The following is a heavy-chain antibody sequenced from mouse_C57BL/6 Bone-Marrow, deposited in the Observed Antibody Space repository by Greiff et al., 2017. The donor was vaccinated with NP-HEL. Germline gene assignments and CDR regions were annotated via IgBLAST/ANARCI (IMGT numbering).Heavy chain of an antibody. CDR3: ARSESNYVRWDFDV. CDR2: IDPSASYT. J-gene: IGHJ1*03. D-gene: IGHD2-5*01. CDR1: GYTFTSYW. V-gene: IGHV1-69*01. Sequence: QVQLKQPGAELVMPGASVKLSCKASGYTFTSYWMHWVKQRPGQGLEWIGEIDPSASYTNYNQKFKGKSTLTVDKSSSTAYMQLSSLTSEDSAVYYCARSESNYVRWDFDVWGTGTTVTVSS.